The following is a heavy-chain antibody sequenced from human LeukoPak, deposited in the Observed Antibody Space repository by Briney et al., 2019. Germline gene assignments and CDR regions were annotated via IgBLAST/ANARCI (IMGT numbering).Heavy chain of an antibody. CDR3: ARAGVASGGYPSDY. CDR1: GFTFSSHW. Sequence: PGGSLRLSCAASGFTFSSHWMHWVRQAPGKGLVWVSRINSDGRTTNYADSVKGRFTISKDNAKNTLYLQMNSLRAEDTAVYYCARAGVASGGYPSDYWGQGTLVTVSS. J-gene: IGHJ4*02. CDR2: INSDGRTT. V-gene: IGHV3-74*01. D-gene: IGHD3-22*01.